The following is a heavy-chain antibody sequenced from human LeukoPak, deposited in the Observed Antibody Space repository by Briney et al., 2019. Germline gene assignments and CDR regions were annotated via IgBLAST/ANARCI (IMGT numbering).Heavy chain of an antibody. D-gene: IGHD3-3*01. Sequence: ASVKVSSKVSGYTLTELSMHWVRQAPGKGLEWMGGFDPEDGETIYAQKFQGRVTMTEDTSTDTAYMELSSLRSEDTAVYYCATPLDFWSGYYYWGQGTLVTVSS. CDR3: ATPLDFWSGYYY. V-gene: IGHV1-24*01. CDR2: FDPEDGET. J-gene: IGHJ4*02. CDR1: GYTLTELS.